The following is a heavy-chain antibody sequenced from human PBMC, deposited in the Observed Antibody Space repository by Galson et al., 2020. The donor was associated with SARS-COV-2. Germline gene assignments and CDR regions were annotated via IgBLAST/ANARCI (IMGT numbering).Heavy chain of an antibody. CDR3: ARDTNLDYYDSSEAPNWFDP. J-gene: IGHJ5*02. Sequence: ASVKVSCKASGYTFTSYGISWVRQAPGQGLEWMGWISAYNSNTNYAQKLQGRVTMTTDTSTSTAYMELRSLRSDDTAVYYCARDTNLDYYDSSEAPNWFDPWGQGTLVTVSS. CDR2: ISAYNSNT. CDR1: GYTFTSYG. V-gene: IGHV1-18*01. D-gene: IGHD3-22*01.